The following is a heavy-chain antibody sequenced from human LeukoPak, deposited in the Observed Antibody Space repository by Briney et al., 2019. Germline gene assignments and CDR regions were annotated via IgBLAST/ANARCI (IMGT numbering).Heavy chain of an antibody. CDR2: ISAYNGNT. J-gene: IGHJ2*01. Sequence: ASVKVSCKASGYTFTSYGISWVRQAPGQGLEWMGWISAYNGNTNYAQKLQGRVTMTTDTSTSTAYMELRSLRSDDTAVYYCARPVYYGSGSYPSYWYFDLWGRGTLVTVSS. V-gene: IGHV1-18*01. D-gene: IGHD3-10*01. CDR3: ARPVYYGSGSYPSYWYFDL. CDR1: GYTFTSYG.